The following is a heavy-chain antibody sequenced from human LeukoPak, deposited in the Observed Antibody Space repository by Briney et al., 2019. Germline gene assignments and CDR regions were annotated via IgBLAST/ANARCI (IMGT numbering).Heavy chain of an antibody. D-gene: IGHD1-1*01. CDR3: ARGGTGTLYYFDY. CDR1: GYTFTSYA. Sequence: ASVKVSCKASGYTFTSYAMHWVRQAPGQRLEWMGWINAGNGNTKYSQKFQGRVTMTTDTSTSTAYMELRSLRSDDTAVYYCARGGTGTLYYFDYWGQGTLVTVSS. CDR2: INAGNGNT. J-gene: IGHJ4*02. V-gene: IGHV1-3*01.